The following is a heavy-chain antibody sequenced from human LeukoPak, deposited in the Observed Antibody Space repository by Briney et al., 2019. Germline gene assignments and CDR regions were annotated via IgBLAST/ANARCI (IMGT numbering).Heavy chain of an antibody. V-gene: IGHV3-23*01. D-gene: IGHD1-26*01. CDR1: GFTFSSYA. CDR2: ISGSGGST. Sequence: GGSLRLSCAASGFTFSSYAMHWVRQAPGKGLEWVSAISGSGGSTYYADSVKGRFTISRDNSKNTLYLQMNSLRAEDTAVYYCAKDHRASIVGATPYFDYWGQGALVTVSS. CDR3: AKDHRASIVGATPYFDY. J-gene: IGHJ4*02.